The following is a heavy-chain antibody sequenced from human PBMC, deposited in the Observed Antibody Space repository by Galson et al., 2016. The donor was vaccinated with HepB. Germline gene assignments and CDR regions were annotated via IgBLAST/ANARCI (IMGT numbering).Heavy chain of an antibody. D-gene: IGHD1-26*01. V-gene: IGHV3-7*05. CDR1: GFTFSSYW. CDR3: ATDPPWDSDVFDI. CDR2: IKRDGSEK. Sequence: SLRLSCAASGFTFSSYWMTWVRQAPGKGLEWVANIKRDGSEKHYLDSVTGRFTISRDNAKNSLCLQMNSLRVEDTAVYYCATDPPWDSDVFDIWGQGTMVTVSS. J-gene: IGHJ3*02.